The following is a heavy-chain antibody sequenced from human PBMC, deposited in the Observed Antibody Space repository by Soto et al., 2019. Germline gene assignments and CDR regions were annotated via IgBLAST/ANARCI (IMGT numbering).Heavy chain of an antibody. J-gene: IGHJ6*02. CDR1: GFTFSGSG. CDR2: IRSKANSYAT. CDR3: TTAYPRSSPTTYYSYAMDV. V-gene: IGHV3-73*01. D-gene: IGHD6-6*01. Sequence: GGSRRLSCAASGFTFSGSGMHGVGQASGKGLEWVGRIRSKANSYATAYAALVKGRFTISRDDSKNTAYLQMTSLKPEGTAVYYSTTAYPRSSPTTYYSYAMDVWGQGTTVPVSS.